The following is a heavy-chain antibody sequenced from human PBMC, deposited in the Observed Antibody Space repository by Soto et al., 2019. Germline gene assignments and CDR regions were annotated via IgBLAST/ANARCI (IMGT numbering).Heavy chain of an antibody. CDR3: ARQIYDSDSGPNFQYYFDS. D-gene: IGHD3-22*01. CDR2: IDPSDSQT. J-gene: IGHJ4*02. CDR1: GYSFAGHW. V-gene: IGHV5-10-1*01. Sequence: PGESLKISCKGSGYSFAGHWITLVRQMPGKGLEWMGRIDPSDSQTYYSPSFRGHVTISAAKSITTVFLQWSSLRASDTAMYYCARQIYDSDSGPNFQYYFDSWGQGTLVTVSS.